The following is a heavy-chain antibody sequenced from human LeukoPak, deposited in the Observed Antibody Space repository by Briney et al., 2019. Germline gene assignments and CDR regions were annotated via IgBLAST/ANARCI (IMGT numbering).Heavy chain of an antibody. CDR1: GFTFSSYS. CDR2: ISSSGSTI. V-gene: IGHV3-48*04. D-gene: IGHD3-10*02. Sequence: GGSLRXSCAASGFTFSSYSMNWVRQAPGKGLEWVSYISSSGSTIYYADSVKGRFTISRDNAKNSLYMEMNRLRGEDTAVYYCAELGITMIGGVWGKGTTVTISS. J-gene: IGHJ6*04. CDR3: AELGITMIGGV.